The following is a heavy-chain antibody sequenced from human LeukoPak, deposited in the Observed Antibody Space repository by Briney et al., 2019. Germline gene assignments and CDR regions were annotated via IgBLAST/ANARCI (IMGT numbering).Heavy chain of an antibody. J-gene: IGHJ4*02. CDR2: IRYDGSNK. V-gene: IGHV3-30*02. D-gene: IGHD1-26*01. Sequence: PGGSLRLSCAASGFTFNNYGMHWVRQAPGKGLEWVAFIRYDGSNKYYPDSVKGRFTISRDNSKNTLYLQMNSLRAEDTAVYYCARDGVAELMSALDYWGQGILVTVSS. CDR3: ARDGVAELMSALDY. CDR1: GFTFNNYG.